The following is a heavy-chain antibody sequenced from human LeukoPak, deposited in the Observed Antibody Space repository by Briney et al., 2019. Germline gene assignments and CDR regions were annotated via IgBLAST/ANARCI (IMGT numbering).Heavy chain of an antibody. CDR3: TRDHGDYHFDY. V-gene: IGHV3-72*01. CDR1: GFTFSDHY. Sequence: PGGSLRLSCAASGFTFSDHYMDWVRQAPGKGLEWVGRPRNKANTYTTEYAASVKGRFTISRDVSKNSLYLQMKSIKTEDTAVYYCTRDHGDYHFDYWGQGTVVTVSS. CDR2: PRNKANTYTT. J-gene: IGHJ4*02. D-gene: IGHD4-17*01.